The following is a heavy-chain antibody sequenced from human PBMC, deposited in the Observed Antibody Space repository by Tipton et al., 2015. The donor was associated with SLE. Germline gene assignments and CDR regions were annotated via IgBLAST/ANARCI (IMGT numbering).Heavy chain of an antibody. J-gene: IGHJ4*02. Sequence: SLRLSCAASGFTFSSYSMNWVRQAPGKGLEWVSSISSSSSYIYYADSVKGRFTISRDNAKNSLYLQMNSLRAEDTAVYYCARGGITMVPGAIFDYWGQGTLVTVSS. CDR1: GFTFSSYS. CDR3: ARGGITMVPGAIFDY. V-gene: IGHV3-21*01. D-gene: IGHD3-10*01. CDR2: ISSSSSYI.